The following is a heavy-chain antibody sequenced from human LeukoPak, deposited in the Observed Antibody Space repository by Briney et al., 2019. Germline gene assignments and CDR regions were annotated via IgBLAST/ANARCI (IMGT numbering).Heavy chain of an antibody. CDR2: IYYSGST. CDR1: GGSISTYY. J-gene: IGHJ4*02. V-gene: IGHV4-59*01. Sequence: PSETLSLTCTVSGGSISTYYWSWIRQPPGKGLEWIGYIYYSGSTNYNPSLKSRITISLDTPKKQFSLKLSSVTAADTAVYYCAGGAGSLVEFDYWGQGTPVTLSS. D-gene: IGHD1-14*01. CDR3: AGGAGSLVEFDY.